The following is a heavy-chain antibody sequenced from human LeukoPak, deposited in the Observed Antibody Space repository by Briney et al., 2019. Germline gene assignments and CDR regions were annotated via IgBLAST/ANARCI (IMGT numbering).Heavy chain of an antibody. D-gene: IGHD2-2*01. CDR1: GFTFSDYY. CDR2: IGSSGSTT. V-gene: IGHV3-11*01. J-gene: IGHJ3*02. CDR3: AREGYCSSTSCYGGAFDI. Sequence: GGSLRLSCAASGFTFSDYYMSWIRQAPGKGLEWVSYIGSSGSTTYYADSVKGRFTISRDNSKNTLYLQMNSLRAEDTAVYYCAREGYCSSTSCYGGAFDIWGQGTMVTVSS.